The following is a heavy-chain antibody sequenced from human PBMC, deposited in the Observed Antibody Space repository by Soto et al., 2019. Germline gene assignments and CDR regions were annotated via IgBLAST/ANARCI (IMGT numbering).Heavy chain of an antibody. CDR2: ISASTGHT. D-gene: IGHD2-15*01. CDR3: VRCYCSVGSCYACWHFDL. V-gene: IGHV1-18*01. CDR1: GYTFSDYA. J-gene: IGHJ2*01. Sequence: QVQLVQSGGEVKPPGASVKVSCQASGYTFSDYAISWVRQAPGQGLEWMGWISASTGHTDQAQNFQGRASMTLDTSTNTAYLELRSLRSDDTAVYYCVRCYCSVGSCYACWHFDLWGRGTLVTVSS.